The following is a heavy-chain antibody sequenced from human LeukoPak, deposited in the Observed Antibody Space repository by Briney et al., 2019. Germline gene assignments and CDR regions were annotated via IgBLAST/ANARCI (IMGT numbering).Heavy chain of an antibody. Sequence: SETLSLTCTVSGDSISNYFWNWIRQPPGKGLEWIAYIYYSGSTNYNPSLKSRVTISVDTSKSQFSLKLSSVTAADTAVYYCARGGTCCYDSSGYYLIWGQGTMVTVSS. J-gene: IGHJ4*02. CDR3: ARGGTCCYDSSGYYLI. V-gene: IGHV4-59*01. D-gene: IGHD3-22*01. CDR1: GDSISNYF. CDR2: IYYSGST.